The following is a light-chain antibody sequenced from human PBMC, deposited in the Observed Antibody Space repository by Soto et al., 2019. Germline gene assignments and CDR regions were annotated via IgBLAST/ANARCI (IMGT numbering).Light chain of an antibody. V-gene: IGLV2-14*03. CDR1: HNDIGTYDY. CDR2: GVT. CDR3: SSFTSNRIYV. Sequence: QSVLTQPTSVSGSPGQSISMSCTGNHNDIGTYDYVSWYQQHPGRAPRLLIHGVTTRASGISDRFSASKSGLTASLTISGLQPEDEADYYCSSFTSNRIYVFGPGTKVTVL. J-gene: IGLJ1*01.